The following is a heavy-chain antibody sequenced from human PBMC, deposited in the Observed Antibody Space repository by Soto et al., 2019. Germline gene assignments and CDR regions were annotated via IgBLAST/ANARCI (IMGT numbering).Heavy chain of an antibody. V-gene: IGHV3-33*01. J-gene: IGHJ4*02. Sequence: VQLVESGGGVVQPGRSLRLSCAASGFTFRTYDMYWVRQAPGKGLEWVAVIWYDASNKYYADSVKGRFTISRDNSENTLYLQMNSLRAEDTAVYYCARGRVDGGELDLWGQGTLVTVSS. CDR1: GFTFRTYD. D-gene: IGHD1-26*01. CDR2: IWYDASNK. CDR3: ARGRVDGGELDL.